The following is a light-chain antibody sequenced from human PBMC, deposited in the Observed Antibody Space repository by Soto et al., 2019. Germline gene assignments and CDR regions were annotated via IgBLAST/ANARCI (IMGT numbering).Light chain of an antibody. CDR2: AAS. Sequence: EIVLTQSPDTLSLSPGEGGTLSCRASQTVTKNRLAWYQQKRGQPPRLLIFAASHRPGGIPDKFSGAGSGTDFTLTINRLEPEDFAVYYCQQYGTSPYTFAQGTKVEI. CDR1: QTVTKNR. CDR3: QQYGTSPYT. V-gene: IGKV3-20*01. J-gene: IGKJ2*01.